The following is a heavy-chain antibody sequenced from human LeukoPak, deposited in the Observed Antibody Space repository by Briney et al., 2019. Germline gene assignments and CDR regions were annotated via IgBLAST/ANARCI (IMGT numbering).Heavy chain of an antibody. Sequence: PGGSLRLSCAASGFIFSSYEMNWVRQAPGKGLEWVSYISSSGSTIYYADSVKGRFTISRDNAKNSLYLQMNSLRAEDTAVYYCARDRKERYCSGGSCYSAGAFDIWGQGTMVTVSS. J-gene: IGHJ3*02. CDR1: GFIFSSYE. CDR2: ISSSGSTI. CDR3: ARDRKERYCSGGSCYSAGAFDI. D-gene: IGHD2-15*01. V-gene: IGHV3-48*03.